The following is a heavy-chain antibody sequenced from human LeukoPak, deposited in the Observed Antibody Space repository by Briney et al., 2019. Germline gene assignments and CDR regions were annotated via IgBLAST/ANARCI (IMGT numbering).Heavy chain of an antibody. J-gene: IGHJ4*02. V-gene: IGHV3-23*01. Sequence: GGSLRLSCAASGFTFSTHDMSWVRQAPGKGLEWVSAISGSGGSTFYADSVKGRFTISRDNSKNTLYLQMNSLRAEDTAVYYCAKFRGYSYGPIGYWGQGTLVTVSS. CDR3: AKFRGYSYGPIGY. CDR1: GFTFSTHD. CDR2: ISGSGGST. D-gene: IGHD5-18*01.